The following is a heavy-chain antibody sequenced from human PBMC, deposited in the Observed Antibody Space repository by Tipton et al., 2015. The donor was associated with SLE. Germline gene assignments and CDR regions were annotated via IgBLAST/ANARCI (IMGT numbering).Heavy chain of an antibody. V-gene: IGHV3-9*01. J-gene: IGHJ4*02. D-gene: IGHD3-16*02. Sequence: SLRLSCAASGFIFGDYAMHWVRQAPGKGLEWVSGISWNSGDIGYADSVKGRFTITRDNAKNSLFLQMNSLTTEDTAFYYCARDRYSGITFGGVILWGQGTLVTVSS. CDR3: ARDRYSGITFGGVIL. CDR1: GFIFGDYA. CDR2: ISWNSGDI.